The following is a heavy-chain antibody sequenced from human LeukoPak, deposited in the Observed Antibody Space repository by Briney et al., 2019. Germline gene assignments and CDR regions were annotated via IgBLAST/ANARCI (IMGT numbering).Heavy chain of an antibody. CDR1: GYSISRGSY. J-gene: IGHJ3*02. D-gene: IGHD5-24*01. Sequence: SETLSLTCAVSGYSISRGSYWGWIRQPPGKGLEWIGSVYHSGSAYYNPSLESRVTISVDTSKNQFSLKLTSVTAADTAVYYCAVGLHSGQFAFDIWGQGTMVTVSS. CDR2: VYHSGSA. V-gene: IGHV4-38-2*01. CDR3: AVGLHSGQFAFDI.